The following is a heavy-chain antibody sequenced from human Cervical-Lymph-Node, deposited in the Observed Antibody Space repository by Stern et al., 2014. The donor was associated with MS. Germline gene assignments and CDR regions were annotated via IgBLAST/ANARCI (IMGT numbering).Heavy chain of an antibody. J-gene: IGHJ4*02. CDR3: ARGSSTWRLFDY. CDR1: GGSVSSSY. CDR2: IYYSGST. D-gene: IGHD6-13*01. V-gene: IGHV4-59*02. Sequence: QVQLQESGPGLVKPSETLSLTCTVSGGSVSSSYWSWIRQPPGKGLEWIGYIYYSGSTNYNPSLKSRVTISVATSNNPFSLRLSSVAAADTAVYYCARGSSTWRLFDYWGQGTLVTVSS.